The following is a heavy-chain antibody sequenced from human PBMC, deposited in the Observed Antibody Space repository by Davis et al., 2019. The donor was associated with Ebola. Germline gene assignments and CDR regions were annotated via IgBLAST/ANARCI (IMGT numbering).Heavy chain of an antibody. CDR3: ARGGETRLEY. CDR2: IFHDGSNQ. CDR1: GFTFSSYG. V-gene: IGHV3-33*08. D-gene: IGHD3-10*01. J-gene: IGHJ4*02. Sequence: PGGSLRLSCAASGFTFSSYGMHWVRQAPGKGLEWVAFIFHDGSNQYYADSVKGRFTISRDNSKNTLSLQMNSLRAEDTAVYYCARGGETRLEYWGQGTLVTVSS.